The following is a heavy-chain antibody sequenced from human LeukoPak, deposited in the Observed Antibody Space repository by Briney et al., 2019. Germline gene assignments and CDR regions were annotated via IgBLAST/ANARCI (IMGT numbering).Heavy chain of an antibody. CDR2: IYYSGST. V-gene: IGHV4-39*07. CDR3: AREVGATGDFDY. Sequence: PSETLSLTCTVSGGCISSSSYYWGWIRQPPGKGLEWIGSIYYSGSTYYNPSLKSRVTISVDTSKNQFSLKLSSVTAADTAVYYCAREVGATGDFDYWGQGTLVTVSS. J-gene: IGHJ4*02. D-gene: IGHD1-26*01. CDR1: GGCISSSSYY.